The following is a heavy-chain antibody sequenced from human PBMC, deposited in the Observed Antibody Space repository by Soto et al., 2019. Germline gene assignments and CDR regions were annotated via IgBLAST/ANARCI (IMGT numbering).Heavy chain of an antibody. CDR2: VNNAGTNT. CDR3: AKNSGWFNT. Sequence: PGGSLRLSCVASGFTFSDYGMSWVRQAPGKGPDWVSTVNNAGTNTHYADSVKGRFTISRDNSKTTLYLQMNNLRVDDTAIYYCAKNSGWFNTWGQGTLVTVSS. D-gene: IGHD3-10*01. J-gene: IGHJ5*02. CDR1: GFTFSDYG. V-gene: IGHV3-23*01.